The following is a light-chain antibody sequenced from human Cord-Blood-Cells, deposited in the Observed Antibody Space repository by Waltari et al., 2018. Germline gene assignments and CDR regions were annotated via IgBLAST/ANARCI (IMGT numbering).Light chain of an antibody. V-gene: IGLV6-57*01. J-gene: IGLJ2*01. CDR2: NAN. CDR1: SGSIASNY. CDR3: QSYDSSNQV. Sequence: NFMLTQPHSVSESPGKTVTISCTRSSGSIASNYVQWYQQRPGSSPTTGIYNANQRPSGVPDLFSGSIDSSSNSASLTISGRKTEDEADYYCQSYDSSNQVFGGGTKLTVL.